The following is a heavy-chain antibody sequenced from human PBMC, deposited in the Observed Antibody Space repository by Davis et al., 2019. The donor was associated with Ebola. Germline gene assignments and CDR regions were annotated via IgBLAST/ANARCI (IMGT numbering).Heavy chain of an antibody. Sequence: GESLKISCAASGFPFSQAWLNWVRQAPGKGLEWVGRIKSKNDGETTDYAAPVRGRFTMSRDASKNTLFLQMDSLKTEDTGIYFCVTMAAFWGQGTLVTVSS. CDR3: VTMAAF. CDR2: IKSKNDGETT. CDR1: GFPFSQAW. J-gene: IGHJ4*02. D-gene: IGHD5-24*01. V-gene: IGHV3-15*07.